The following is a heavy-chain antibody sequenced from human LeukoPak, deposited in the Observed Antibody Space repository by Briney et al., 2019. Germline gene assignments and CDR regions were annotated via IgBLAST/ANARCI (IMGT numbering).Heavy chain of an antibody. CDR1: GGTFSSYA. Sequence: SVKVSCKASGGTFSSYAISWVRQAPGQGLEWMGGIIPIFGTANYAQKFQGRVTITADESASTAYMELSSLRSEDTAVYYCARAGYCSSTSCYYMDVWGKGTTVTVSS. D-gene: IGHD2-2*01. CDR2: IIPIFGTA. J-gene: IGHJ6*03. V-gene: IGHV1-69*13. CDR3: ARAGYCSSTSCYYMDV.